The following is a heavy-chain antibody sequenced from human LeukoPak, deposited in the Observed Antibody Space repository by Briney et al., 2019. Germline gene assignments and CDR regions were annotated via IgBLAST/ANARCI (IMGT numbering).Heavy chain of an antibody. CDR2: IYSGGST. D-gene: IGHD3-22*01. CDR1: GFTVSSNY. CDR3: ARDLSEGPYYYDSSVAY. Sequence: GGSLRLSCAASGFTVSSNYMSWVRQAPGKGLEWVSVIYSGGSTYYADSVKGRFTISGDSSKNTLYLQMNSLRAEDTAVYYCARDLSEGPYYYDSSVAYWGQGTLVTVSS. V-gene: IGHV3-53*01. J-gene: IGHJ4*02.